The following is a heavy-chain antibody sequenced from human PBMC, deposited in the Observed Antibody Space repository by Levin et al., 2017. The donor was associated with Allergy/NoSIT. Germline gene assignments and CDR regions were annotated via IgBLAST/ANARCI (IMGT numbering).Heavy chain of an antibody. D-gene: IGHD4-17*01. J-gene: IGHJ4*02. CDR2: INYSGST. CDR1: GGSISSSSYY. CDR3: ARVSGINYGDYGRRNLDY. V-gene: IGHV4-39*07. Sequence: GSLRLSCTVSGGSISSSSYYWGWIRQPPGKGLEWIGSINYSGSTYYNPSLKSRVTISVDTSKNQFSLKLSSVTAADTAVYYCARVSGINYGDYGRRNLDYWGQGTLVTVSS.